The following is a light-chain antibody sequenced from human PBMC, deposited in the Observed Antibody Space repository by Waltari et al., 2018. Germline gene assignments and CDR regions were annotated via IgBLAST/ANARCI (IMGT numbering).Light chain of an antibody. V-gene: IGLV1-40*01. J-gene: IGLJ2*01. CDR2: DKN. Sequence: QSVLTQPPSVSGAPGQRVTISCTGRSPNIGAGYAVHWYQQLPGTAPKLLIYDKNNRPSGVPDRFSGSKSGTSASLGITGLQAEDEADYYCQSYDSSLSGSVFGGGTKLTVL. CDR3: QSYDSSLSGSV. CDR1: SPNIGAGYA.